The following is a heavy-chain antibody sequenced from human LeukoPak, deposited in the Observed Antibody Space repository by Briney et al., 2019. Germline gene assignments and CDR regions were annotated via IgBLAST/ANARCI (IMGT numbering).Heavy chain of an antibody. J-gene: IGHJ4*02. CDR1: GSTFSSYW. CDR3: ARIGAGSSRDY. D-gene: IGHD6-13*01. CDR2: ISSDGSTT. V-gene: IGHV3-74*01. Sequence: TGGSLRLSCAASGSTFSSYWMHWVRQAPGKGLVWVSRISSDGSTTNYADSVKGRFTISRDNAKNTLYLQMNSLRAEDTAVYHCARIGAGSSRDYWGQGTLVTVSS.